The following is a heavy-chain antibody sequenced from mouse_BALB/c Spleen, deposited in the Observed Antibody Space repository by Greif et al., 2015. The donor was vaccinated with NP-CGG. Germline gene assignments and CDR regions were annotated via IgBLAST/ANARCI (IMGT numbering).Heavy chain of an antibody. J-gene: IGHJ3*01. D-gene: IGHD2-4*01. CDR1: GFTFSSYT. V-gene: IGHV5-6-4*01. CDR3: TRDLMITTGAWFAY. CDR2: ISSGGSYT. Sequence: EVQVVESGGGLVKPGGSLKLSCAASGFTFSSYTMSWVRQTPEKRLEWVATISSGGSYTYYPDSVKGRFTISRDNAKNTLYLQMSSLKSEDTAMYYCTRDLMITTGAWFAYWGQGTLVTVSA.